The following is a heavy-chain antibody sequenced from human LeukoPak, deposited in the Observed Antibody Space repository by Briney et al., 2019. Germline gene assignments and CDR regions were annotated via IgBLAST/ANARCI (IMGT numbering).Heavy chain of an antibody. J-gene: IGHJ4*02. CDR3: AKGRGVAAAGTSFDY. Sequence: GGSLRLSCVPSGITFSNSALSWVRQAPGKGLEWVSTITKSGDQTHYADSVRGLFTISRDIFKNTLYLQMNSLRAEDTAVYYCAKGRGVAAAGTSFDYWGQGTLVTVSS. CDR1: GITFSNSA. D-gene: IGHD6-13*01. V-gene: IGHV3-23*01. CDR2: ITKSGDQT.